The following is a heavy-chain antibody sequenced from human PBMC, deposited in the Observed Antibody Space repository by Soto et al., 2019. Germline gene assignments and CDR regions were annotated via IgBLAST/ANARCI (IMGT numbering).Heavy chain of an antibody. CDR2: INHSGST. J-gene: IGHJ4*02. Sequence: QVQLQQWGAGLLKPSETLSLTCAVYGGSFSGYYWSWIRQPPGKGLEWIGEINHSGSTNYNPSLKSRVTIAVDTSKNPCSLKLSSVTAADTAVYYCPRGGYSSSWLGPRWCVDYWGQGTLVTVSS. CDR1: GGSFSGYY. CDR3: PRGGYSSSWLGPRWCVDY. D-gene: IGHD6-13*01. V-gene: IGHV4-34*01.